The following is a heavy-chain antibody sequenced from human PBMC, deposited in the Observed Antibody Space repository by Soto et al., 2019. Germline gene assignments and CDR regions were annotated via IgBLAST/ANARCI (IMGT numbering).Heavy chain of an antibody. CDR1: GFTFSSYG. D-gene: IGHD3-22*01. J-gene: IGHJ4*02. V-gene: IGHV3-30*18. CDR3: AKDTYYYDRSGYYTYDH. Sequence: GVSLRLSCAASGFTFSSYGVHWVRQAPGKGLEWVASVSYDGSNKHYADSVKGRFTISRDNSRNTLDLQMNSLRAEDTAVYYCAKDTYYYDRSGYYTYDHWGQGTQVTVSS. CDR2: VSYDGSNK.